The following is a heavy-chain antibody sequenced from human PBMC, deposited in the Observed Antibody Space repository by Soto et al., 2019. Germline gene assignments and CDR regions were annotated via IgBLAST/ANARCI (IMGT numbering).Heavy chain of an antibody. D-gene: IGHD3-3*01. V-gene: IGHV4-59*01. Sequence: LCLTCTVSGGSISSYYWSWIRQPPGKGLEWIGYIYYSGSTNYNPSLKSRVTISVDTSKNQFSLKLSSVTAADTAVYYCARGRNYDFWSGYQGWFDPWGQGTLVTVSS. CDR3: ARGRNYDFWSGYQGWFDP. J-gene: IGHJ5*02. CDR2: IYYSGST. CDR1: GGSISSYY.